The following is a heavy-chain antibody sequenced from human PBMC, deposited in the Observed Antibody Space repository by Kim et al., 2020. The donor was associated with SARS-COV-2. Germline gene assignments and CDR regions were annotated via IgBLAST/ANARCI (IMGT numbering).Heavy chain of an antibody. Sequence: SQTLSLTCAISGDSVSTSSASWNWIRQSPSRGLEWLGRTYYRSKWYNDYAVSVKSRITVNPDTSKNQFSLQLNSVTPEDTGVYFCARGVRSKNAFDFWGQGTMVTVSS. V-gene: IGHV6-1*01. CDR2: TYYRSKWYN. CDR3: ARGVRSKNAFDF. J-gene: IGHJ3*01. CDR1: GDSVSTSSAS.